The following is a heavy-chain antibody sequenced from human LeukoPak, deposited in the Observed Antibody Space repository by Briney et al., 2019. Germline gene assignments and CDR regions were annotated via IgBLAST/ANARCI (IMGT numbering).Heavy chain of an antibody. D-gene: IGHD3-16*01. CDR2: SNQNGEINQSGST. J-gene: IGHJ4*02. Sequence: SETLSLTCAVYGESFSGFYWSWIRKPPGKGQEWNGESNQNGEINQSGSTNYNPSLKSRVTISVDTSKNQFSLKLSSVTAADTAVYYCARVLPGPDTYYFDYWGQGTLVTVSS. CDR3: ARVLPGPDTYYFDY. CDR1: GESFSGFY. V-gene: IGHV4-34*10.